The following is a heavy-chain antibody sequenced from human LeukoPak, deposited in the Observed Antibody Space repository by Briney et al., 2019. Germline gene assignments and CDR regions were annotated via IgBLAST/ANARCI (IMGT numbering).Heavy chain of an antibody. J-gene: IGHJ4*02. D-gene: IGHD3-10*01. CDR2: ISSSGSTI. Sequence: GGSLRLSCAASGFTFSDYYMSWIRQAPGKGLEWVSYISSSGSTIYYADSVKGRFTISRDNAKNSLYLQMNSLRAEDTAVYYCARFATYGSGTHAFDYWGQGTLVTVSS. V-gene: IGHV3-11*04. CDR3: ARFATYGSGTHAFDY. CDR1: GFTFSDYY.